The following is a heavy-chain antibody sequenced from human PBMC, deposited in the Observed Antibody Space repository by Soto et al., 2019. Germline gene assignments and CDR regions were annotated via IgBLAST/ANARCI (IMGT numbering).Heavy chain of an antibody. Sequence: GASVKVSCKVSGYTLTELSMHWVRQAPGKGLEWMGGFDPEDGETIYAQKFQGRVTMTKDTSTDTAYMELSSLRSEDTAVYYCATDHSSLLLRFGEIGYRGQGPLVTVSS. V-gene: IGHV1-24*01. CDR3: ATDHSSLLLRFGEIGY. CDR2: FDPEDGET. J-gene: IGHJ4*02. D-gene: IGHD3-10*01. CDR1: GYTLTELS.